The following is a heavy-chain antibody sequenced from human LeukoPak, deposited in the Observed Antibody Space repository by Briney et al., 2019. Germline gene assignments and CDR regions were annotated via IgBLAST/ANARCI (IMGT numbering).Heavy chain of an antibody. Sequence: SETLSLTCTVSGGSISSYYWSWIRQPPGKGLEWIGYIYYSGYTNYNPSLKSRVTISVDTSKNQFSLKLSSVTAADTAVYYCARDQYYYDRSGYYAFDIWGQGTMVTVSS. D-gene: IGHD3-22*01. CDR1: GGSISSYY. CDR2: IYYSGYT. J-gene: IGHJ3*02. V-gene: IGHV4-59*12. CDR3: ARDQYYYDRSGYYAFDI.